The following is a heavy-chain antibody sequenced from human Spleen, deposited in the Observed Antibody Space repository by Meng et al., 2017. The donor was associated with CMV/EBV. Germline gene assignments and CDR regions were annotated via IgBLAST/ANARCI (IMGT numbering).Heavy chain of an antibody. CDR2: IRYDGSNK. V-gene: IGHV3-30*02. Sequence: LSLTCAASGFSFRSYGMQWVRQAPGKGLEWVAFIRYDGSNKYYVDSVKGRFTISRDNSKNMLYLQMNSLRVADTAVYYCAKDDSAYFDFRSGYSTPPDYWGQGTLVTVSS. D-gene: IGHD3-3*01. CDR3: AKDDSAYFDFRSGYSTPPDY. J-gene: IGHJ4*02. CDR1: GFSFRSYG.